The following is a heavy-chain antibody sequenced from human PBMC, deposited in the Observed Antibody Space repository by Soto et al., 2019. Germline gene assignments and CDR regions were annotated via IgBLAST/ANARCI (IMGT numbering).Heavy chain of an antibody. CDR3: AKDLVGVPAALVGFKNI. D-gene: IGHD2-2*01. V-gene: IGHV3-23*01. CDR1: GFTFSSYA. Sequence: EVQLLESGGGLVQPGGSLRRSCAASGFTFSSYAMSWVRQAPGKGLECVSAISGSGGSTYYADSVKGRFTISRDNSKTAQYPQMNSLSAEDTAVYYCAKDLVGVPAALVGFKNIWGQGTMVTVSS. CDR2: ISGSGGST. J-gene: IGHJ3*02.